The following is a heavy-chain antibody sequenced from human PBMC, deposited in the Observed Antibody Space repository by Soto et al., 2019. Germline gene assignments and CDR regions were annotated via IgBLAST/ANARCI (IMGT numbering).Heavy chain of an antibody. D-gene: IGHD1-20*01. J-gene: IGHJ5*02. CDR3: AKDSGCVNNACAYDP. Sequence: PGGSLRLSCAASGFIFSGYTMNWVRQAPGKGLEWVSSISKGSDYIFYADKVKGRFTISRDNTRNSLHLQMTSLRVEDTAVYFCAKDSGCVNNACAYDPWGQGTLVTVSS. CDR1: GFIFSGYT. V-gene: IGHV3-21*01. CDR2: ISKGSDYI.